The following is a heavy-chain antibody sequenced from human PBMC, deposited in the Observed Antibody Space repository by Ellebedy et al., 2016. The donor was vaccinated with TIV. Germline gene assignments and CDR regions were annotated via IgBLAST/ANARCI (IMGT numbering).Heavy chain of an antibody. Sequence: GESLKISCSASGFTFNIYAMSWVRQAPGKGLEWVSLISASGDSTYYADSVKGRFTISRDNSKNTVYLQMNSLRAEDTAVYYCAKQIMVRTVLRLGGVGMDVWGQGTTVTVSS. J-gene: IGHJ6*02. V-gene: IGHV3-23*01. CDR3: AKQIMVRTVLRLGGVGMDV. CDR2: ISASGDST. D-gene: IGHD3-10*01. CDR1: GFTFNIYA.